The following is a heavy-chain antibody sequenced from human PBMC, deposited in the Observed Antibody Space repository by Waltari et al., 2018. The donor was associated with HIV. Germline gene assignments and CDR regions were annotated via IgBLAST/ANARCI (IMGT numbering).Heavy chain of an antibody. CDR1: GFTFSSYA. J-gene: IGHJ6*02. CDR3: AKDPMDIVATINYYGMDV. Sequence: EVQLLESGGGLVQPGGSLRLSCAASGFTFSSYAMRWVRQAPGKGLEWVSAISGSGGSTYYADSVKGRFTISRDNSKNTLYLQMNSLRAEVTAVYYCAKDPMDIVATINYYGMDVWGQGTTVTVSS. V-gene: IGHV3-23*01. D-gene: IGHD5-12*01. CDR2: ISGSGGST.